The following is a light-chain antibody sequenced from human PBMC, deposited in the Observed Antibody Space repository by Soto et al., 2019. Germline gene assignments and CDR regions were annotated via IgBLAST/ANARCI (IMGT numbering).Light chain of an antibody. CDR2: GAS. CDR1: QSVSNN. Sequence: EIVMTQSPATLSVSPGERVTLSCRASQSVSNNLAWYQKKPGQAPRLLIYGASTRATGIPARFSGGGSGTEFTLTISSLQSEDFAVYYCQQYNNWWTFGQGTRMEIK. J-gene: IGKJ1*01. CDR3: QQYNNWWT. V-gene: IGKV3-15*01.